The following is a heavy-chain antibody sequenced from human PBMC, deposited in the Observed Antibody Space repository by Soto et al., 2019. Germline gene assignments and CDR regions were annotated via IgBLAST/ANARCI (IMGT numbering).Heavy chain of an antibody. Sequence: EVQLVESGGGLVQPGGSLRLSCVASGFTFSTDTMNWVRQAPGKGLEWVAHISTSGATRYYADSVKGRFTISRDNANTSLYLQMDSLRNEDTPVYYCARFFGSGFDYWGQRTLVTVSS. CDR2: ISTSGATR. CDR1: GFTFSTDT. D-gene: IGHD6-19*01. V-gene: IGHV3-48*02. J-gene: IGHJ4*02. CDR3: ARFFGSGFDY.